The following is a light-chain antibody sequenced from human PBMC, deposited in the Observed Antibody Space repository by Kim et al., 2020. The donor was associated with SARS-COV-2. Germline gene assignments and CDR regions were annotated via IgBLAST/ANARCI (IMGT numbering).Light chain of an antibody. CDR3: QQGHSTPYT. J-gene: IGKJ2*01. Sequence: DIQMTQSPSSLSASVGDRVTITCRASQTITNYLNWYQQKPGKAPEVLIFRASSLQGGVPSRFSGSGSETDFTLTISSLQPEDFATYCCQQGHSTPYTFGQGTKLEI. V-gene: IGKV1-39*01. CDR2: RAS. CDR1: QTITNY.